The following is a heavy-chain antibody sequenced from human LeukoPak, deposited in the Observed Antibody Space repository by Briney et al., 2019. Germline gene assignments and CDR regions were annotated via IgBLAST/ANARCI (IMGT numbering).Heavy chain of an antibody. D-gene: IGHD2-2*01. CDR3: ARLVVVPAALAFDY. Sequence: KPSETLSLTCTVSGGSITDYYWGWIRQPPGKGLEWIGSIYHSGSTYYNPSLKSRVTISVDTSKNQFSLKLSSVTAADTAVYYCARLVVVPAALAFDYWGQGTLVTVSS. CDR1: GGSITDYY. CDR2: IYHSGST. J-gene: IGHJ4*02. V-gene: IGHV4-38-2*02.